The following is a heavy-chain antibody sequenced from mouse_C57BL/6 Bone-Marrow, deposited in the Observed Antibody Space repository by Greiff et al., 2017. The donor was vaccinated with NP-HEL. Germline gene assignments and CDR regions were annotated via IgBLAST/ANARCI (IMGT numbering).Heavy chain of an antibody. Sequence: DVHLVESGGGLVKPGGSLKLSCAASGFTFSDYGMHWVRQAPEKGLEWVAYISRGSSTIYYADTVKGRFTISRDNAKNTLFLQMISLRSEDTAMYYCASYYGSRPYAMDYWGQGTSVTVSS. CDR3: ASYYGSRPYAMDY. D-gene: IGHD1-1*01. CDR2: ISRGSSTI. CDR1: GFTFSDYG. J-gene: IGHJ4*01. V-gene: IGHV5-17*01.